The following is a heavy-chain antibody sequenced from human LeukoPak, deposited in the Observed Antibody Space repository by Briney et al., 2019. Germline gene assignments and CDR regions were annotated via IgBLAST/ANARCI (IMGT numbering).Heavy chain of an antibody. D-gene: IGHD2-21*02. CDR2: VSWNGGAI. CDR1: GFTFADSA. Sequence: GGSLRLSCAASGFTFADSAMHWVRQAPGKGLEWVSGVSWNGGAIGYAESVKGRFTISRDNAKNSLYLQMNSLRAEDTAVYYCARDLTDYGMDVWGQGTTVTVSS. V-gene: IGHV3-9*01. J-gene: IGHJ6*02. CDR3: ARDLTDYGMDV.